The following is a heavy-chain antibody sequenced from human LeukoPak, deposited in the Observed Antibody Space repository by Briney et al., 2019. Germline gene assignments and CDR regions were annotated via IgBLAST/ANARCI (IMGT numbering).Heavy chain of an antibody. D-gene: IGHD3-22*01. V-gene: IGHV3-48*03. CDR1: GFTFSSYE. CDR3: ARDQGQLDYYDSSGGGY. Sequence: GGALRLSSAAPGFTFSSYEMNWVRQAPGKGLEWGSYISSSGSTIYYADSVKGRFTISRDNAKNSLYLQMNSLRAEDTAVYYCARDQGQLDYYDSSGGGYWGQGTLVTVSS. CDR2: ISSSGSTI. J-gene: IGHJ4*02.